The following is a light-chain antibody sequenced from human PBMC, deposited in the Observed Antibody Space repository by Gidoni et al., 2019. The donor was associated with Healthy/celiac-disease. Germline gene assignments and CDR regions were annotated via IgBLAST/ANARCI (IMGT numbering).Light chain of an antibody. CDR1: QSISSY. CDR2: AAS. J-gene: IGKJ2*01. Sequence: DTQMTQSPPSLSASVGDRVTITCRASQSISSYLNWYQQKPGKATKLLIYAASSLQSGVPSRFSSSGCGTDFTPTISRLQPEDFATYYCQQSYSTPYTFGQGTKLEIK. CDR3: QQSYSTPYT. V-gene: IGKV1-39*01.